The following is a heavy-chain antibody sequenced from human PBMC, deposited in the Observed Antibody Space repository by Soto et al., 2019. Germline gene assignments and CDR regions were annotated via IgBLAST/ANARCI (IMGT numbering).Heavy chain of an antibody. V-gene: IGHV3-11*01. CDR3: ARWSSAFAH. Sequence: QVQVVESGGGLVKPGGSLRLSCSASGFTFSDYYMGWVRQAPGKGLEWVSYLSQSATAIHYADSVRGRFTISRDNAKNSLYLQMSSLRAEDTAMYYCARWSSAFAHWGQGTLVTVSS. J-gene: IGHJ4*02. CDR2: LSQSATAI. CDR1: GFTFSDYY.